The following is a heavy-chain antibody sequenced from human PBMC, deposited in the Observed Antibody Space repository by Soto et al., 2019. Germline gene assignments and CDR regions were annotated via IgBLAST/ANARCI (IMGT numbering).Heavy chain of an antibody. V-gene: IGHV4-4*02. J-gene: IGHJ5*02. CDR2: IYHSGST. CDR1: GGSISSSNW. Sequence: SETLSLTCAVSGGSISSSNWWSWVRQPPGKGLEWIGEIYHSGSTNYNPSLKSQVTISVDKSKNQFSLKLSSVTAADTSVYYYARFGIAAAGTGYNWFDPWGQGTLVTVSS. D-gene: IGHD6-13*01. CDR3: ARFGIAAAGTGYNWFDP.